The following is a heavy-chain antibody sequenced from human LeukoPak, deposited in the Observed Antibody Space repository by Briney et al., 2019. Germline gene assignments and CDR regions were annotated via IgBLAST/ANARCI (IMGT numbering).Heavy chain of an antibody. V-gene: IGHV3-9*01. D-gene: IGHD6-13*01. J-gene: IGHJ3*02. CDR2: ISGNSGSI. CDR3: AKVAAAGINAFDI. Sequence: PGRSLRLSCAASGFTFDDYTMHWVRQAPGKGLEWVSGISGNSGSIGYADSVKGRFTISRDNAKNSLYLQMNSLRAEDTALYYCAKVAAAGINAFDIWGQGTMVTVSS. CDR1: GFTFDDYT.